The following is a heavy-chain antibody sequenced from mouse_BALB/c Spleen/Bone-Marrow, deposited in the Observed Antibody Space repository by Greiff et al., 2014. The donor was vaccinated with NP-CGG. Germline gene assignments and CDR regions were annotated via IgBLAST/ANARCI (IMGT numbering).Heavy chain of an antibody. CDR1: GFNIKDTY. Sequence: EVKLVESXAELVKPGASVKLSCTASGFNIKDTYMHRVKQRPEQGLEWIGRIDPANGNTKYDPKFQGKATITADTSSNTAYLQLSSLTSEDTAVYYCARWLLPYGLDYWGQGTSVTVSS. D-gene: IGHD2-3*01. CDR3: ARWLLPYGLDY. CDR2: IDPANGNT. J-gene: IGHJ4*01. V-gene: IGHV14-3*02.